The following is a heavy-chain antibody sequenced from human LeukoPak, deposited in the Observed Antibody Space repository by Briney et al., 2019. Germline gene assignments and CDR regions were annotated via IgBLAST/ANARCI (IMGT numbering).Heavy chain of an antibody. V-gene: IGHV4-34*01. CDR2: INHSGST. D-gene: IGHD2-15*01. J-gene: IGHJ6*02. CDR3: ARGYCSGGSCSYYYYYGMDV. Sequence: SETLSLTCAVYGGSFSGYYWSWIRQPPGKGLEWIGEINHSGSTNYNPSLKSRVTISVDTSRNQFSLKLSSVTAADTAVYYCARGYCSGGSCSYYYYYGMDVWGQGTTVTVSS. CDR1: GGSFSGYY.